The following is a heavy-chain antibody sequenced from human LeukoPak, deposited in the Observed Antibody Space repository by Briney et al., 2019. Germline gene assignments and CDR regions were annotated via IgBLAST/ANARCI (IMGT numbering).Heavy chain of an antibody. CDR3: ARDLFFLEWSYYFDY. J-gene: IGHJ4*02. D-gene: IGHD3-3*01. V-gene: IGHV1-2*02. CDR2: INPNSGGT. Sequence: ASVKVSCKASGYTFTGYYMHWVRQAPGQGLEWMGWINPNSGGTNYAQKFQGRVTMTRDTSISTAYMELSRLRSDDTAVYYCARDLFFLEWSYYFDYWGQGTLVIVSS. CDR1: GYTFTGYY.